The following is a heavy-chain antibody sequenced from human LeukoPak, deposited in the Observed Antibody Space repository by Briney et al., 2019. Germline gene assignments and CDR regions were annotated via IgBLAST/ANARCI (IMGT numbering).Heavy chain of an antibody. CDR1: GFTFDDYA. CDR2: ISWNSGSM. V-gene: IGHV3-9*01. Sequence: GGSLRLSCAASGFTFDDYAMHWVRQAPGKGLEWVSGISWNSGSMDYADSVKGRFTISRDNAKNSLYLQMNSLRAEDTALYYCAKYTGPPPYWYFDLWGRGTLVTVSS. D-gene: IGHD1-1*01. J-gene: IGHJ2*01. CDR3: AKYTGPPPYWYFDL.